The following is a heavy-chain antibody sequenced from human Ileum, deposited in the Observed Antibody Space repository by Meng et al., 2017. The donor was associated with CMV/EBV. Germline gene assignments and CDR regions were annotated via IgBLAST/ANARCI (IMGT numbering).Heavy chain of an antibody. D-gene: IGHD5-12*01. Sequence: SGIAFSTYAMAWVHQVPGKGLEWVSSLISSGYSTYNADSVKGRFNISRDNSKNTLYLEMTRRRAEDTAVYYCAKGRGNSFGPHCFDFWGQGTLVTVSS. CDR2: LISSGYST. CDR3: AKGRGNSFGPHCFDF. V-gene: IGHV3-23*01. J-gene: IGHJ4*02. CDR1: GIAFSTYA.